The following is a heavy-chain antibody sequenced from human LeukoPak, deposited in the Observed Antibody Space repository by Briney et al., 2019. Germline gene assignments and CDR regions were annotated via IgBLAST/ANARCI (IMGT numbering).Heavy chain of an antibody. CDR1: GFTFRSYA. D-gene: IGHD2-21*02. CDR3: ASVGSYCGGDCQQSRDY. J-gene: IGHJ4*02. Sequence: GGSLRLSCAASGFTFRSYAMHWVRQAPGQGLAPVAVISYDGRNKYYADSVKGRFTIPRDNSKNTLYLQMNSLRAEDTAVYYCASVGSYCGGDCQQSRDYWGQGTLVTVSS. CDR2: ISYDGRNK. V-gene: IGHV3-30*04.